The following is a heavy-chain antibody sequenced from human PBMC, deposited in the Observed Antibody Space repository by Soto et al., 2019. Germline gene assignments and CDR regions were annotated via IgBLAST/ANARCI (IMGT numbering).Heavy chain of an antibody. CDR3: AKGRFDY. V-gene: IGHV3-30*18. CDR2: ISYDGSNK. Sequence: QVQLVESGGGVVQPGRSLRLSCAASGFTFSSYGMHWVRQAPGKGLEWVAVISYDGSNKYYADSVKGRFTISRDNSKNTLYLQMNSPRAEDTAVYYCAKGRFDYWGQGTLVTVSS. CDR1: GFTFSSYG. J-gene: IGHJ4*02.